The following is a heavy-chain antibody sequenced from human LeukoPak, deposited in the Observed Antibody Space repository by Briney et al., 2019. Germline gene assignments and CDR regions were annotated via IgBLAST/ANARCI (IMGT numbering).Heavy chain of an antibody. D-gene: IGHD6-19*01. Sequence: ASVKVSCRASGYIFTTYGIGWVRQAPGQGLEWMGWISAYNGNTNYAQKLQGRVTMTTDTSTSTAYMELRSLRSDDTAVYYCARTGYSSGWYGYFDYWGQGTLVTVSS. CDR1: GYIFTTYG. CDR3: ARTGYSSGWYGYFDY. V-gene: IGHV1-18*01. J-gene: IGHJ4*02. CDR2: ISAYNGNT.